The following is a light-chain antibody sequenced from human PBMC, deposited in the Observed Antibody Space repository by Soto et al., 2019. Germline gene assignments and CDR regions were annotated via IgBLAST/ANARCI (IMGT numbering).Light chain of an antibody. CDR2: DTS. CDR3: HHYGTSPPNT. Sequence: EIVLTQSPGTLSLSPGERATLSCRASQTLGTKYLAWYQQKPGQAPSLLIYDTSNRATGVPDRFSCSGSGTDFTLPISKLEPEDFAVYYCHHYGTSPPNTFGQGTKLEIK. J-gene: IGKJ2*01. V-gene: IGKV3-20*01. CDR1: QTLGTKY.